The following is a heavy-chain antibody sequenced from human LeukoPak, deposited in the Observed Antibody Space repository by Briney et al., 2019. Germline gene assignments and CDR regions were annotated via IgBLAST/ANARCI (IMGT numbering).Heavy chain of an antibody. D-gene: IGHD6-13*01. V-gene: IGHV1-2*02. J-gene: IGHJ5*02. CDR3: ASPGYSSSGNWFDP. CDR2: INPNSGGT. CDR1: GYTFTGYY. Sequence: ASVKVSRKASGYTFTGYYMHWVRQAPGQGLEWMGWINPNSGGTNYAQKFQGRVTMTRDTSISTAYMELSRLRSDDTAVYYCASPGYSSSGNWFDPWGQGTLVTVSS.